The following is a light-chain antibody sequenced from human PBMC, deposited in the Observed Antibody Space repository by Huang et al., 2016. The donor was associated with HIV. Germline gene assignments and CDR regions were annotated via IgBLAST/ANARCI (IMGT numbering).Light chain of an antibody. CDR1: RNLFYTPKNKKY. CDR3: QQYFTTPQT. V-gene: IGKV4-1*01. CDR2: GAS. J-gene: IGKJ2*01. Sequence: IQSPASLAVSLGERATINCKSSRNLFYTPKNKKYLAWYQQKPGQPPKLLFYGASTRESGVPDRFSGGGSGTDFTLTIRSLQAEDVAVYYCQQYFTTPQTFGQGTRVEIK.